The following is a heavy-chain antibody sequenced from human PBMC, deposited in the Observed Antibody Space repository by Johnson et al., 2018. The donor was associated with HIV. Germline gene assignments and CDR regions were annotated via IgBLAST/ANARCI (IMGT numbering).Heavy chain of an antibody. V-gene: IGHV3-13*01. CDR2: IGTAGDT. D-gene: IGHD3-10*01. CDR1: GFTFSSYA. Sequence: VQLVESGGGLVKPGGSLRLSCAASGFTFSSYAMHWVRQATGKGLEWVSAIGTAGDTSYPGSVKGRFTISRENAKNTLYLQMNSLRVEDTAVYYCASEVRGVLDIWGQGTMVTVSS. J-gene: IGHJ3*02. CDR3: ASEVRGVLDI.